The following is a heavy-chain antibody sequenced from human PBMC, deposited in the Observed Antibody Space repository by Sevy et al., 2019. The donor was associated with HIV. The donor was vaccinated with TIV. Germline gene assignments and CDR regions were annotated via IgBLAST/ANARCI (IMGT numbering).Heavy chain of an antibody. CDR3: ATVGLGYYSGSSYYQGDWFDP. CDR2: LDPGNGEI. Sequence: KPRASVKVSCKVFGYSLSKLSMHWVRQAPGKGLEWMGSLDPGNGEITYAQTLQGRVTMTEDTSTDTAYMELSGLTSEDTATYYCATVGLGYYSGSSYYQGDWFDPWGQGTLVTVSS. J-gene: IGHJ5*02. D-gene: IGHD2-15*01. V-gene: IGHV1-24*01. CDR1: GYSLSKLS.